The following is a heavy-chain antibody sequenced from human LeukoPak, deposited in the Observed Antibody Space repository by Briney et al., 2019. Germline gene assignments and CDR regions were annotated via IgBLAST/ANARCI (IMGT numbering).Heavy chain of an antibody. D-gene: IGHD5-12*01. CDR2: ISGSGGST. CDR1: GFTFSSYA. Sequence: GGSLRLSCAASGFTFSSYAISWVRQAPGKGLEWDSAISGSGGSTYYADSVKGRFTISRDNSKNTLYLQMNSLRAEDTAVYYCAKAPSVTGYSGYDYLPFDYWGQGTLVTVSS. J-gene: IGHJ4*02. V-gene: IGHV3-23*01. CDR3: AKAPSVTGYSGYDYLPFDY.